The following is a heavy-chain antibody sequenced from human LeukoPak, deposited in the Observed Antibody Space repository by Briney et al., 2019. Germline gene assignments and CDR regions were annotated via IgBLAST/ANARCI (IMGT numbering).Heavy chain of an antibody. CDR1: GGSISSGDYY. CDR2: IYYSGST. CDR3: ARGVPAYGSGSYYNEAGMDFDY. V-gene: IGHV4-30-4*01. D-gene: IGHD3-10*01. Sequence: SETLSLTCTVSGGSISSGDYYWSWIRQPPGKGLEWIGYIYYSGSTYYNPSLKSRVTISVDTSKNQFSLKLSSVTAADTAVYYCARGVPAYGSGSYYNEAGMDFDYWGQGTLVTVSS. J-gene: IGHJ4*02.